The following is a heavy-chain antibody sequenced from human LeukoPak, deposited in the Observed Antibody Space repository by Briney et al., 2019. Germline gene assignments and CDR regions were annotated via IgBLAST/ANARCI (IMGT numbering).Heavy chain of an antibody. CDR2: IYYSGST. J-gene: IGHJ4*02. CDR3: ARDGSGYGDYNYFDY. D-gene: IGHD4-17*01. CDR1: GGSISSGDYY. Sequence: PSQTLSLTCTVSGGSISSGDYYWSWIRQPPGKGLECIGYIYYSGSTYYNPSLKSRVTISVDTSKNQFSPKLSSVTAADTAVYYCARDGSGYGDYNYFDYWGQGTLVTVSS. V-gene: IGHV4-30-4*08.